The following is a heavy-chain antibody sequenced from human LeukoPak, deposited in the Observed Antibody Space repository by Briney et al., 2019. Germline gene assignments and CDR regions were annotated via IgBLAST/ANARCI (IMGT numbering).Heavy chain of an antibody. D-gene: IGHD4-17*01. J-gene: IGHJ4*02. CDR1: GGSISSYY. Sequence: TPSETLSLTCTVSGGSISSYYWSWIRQPPGKGLEWIGYIYYSGSTNYNPSLKSRVTISVDTSKNQFSLKLSSVTAADTAVYYCARSYGDYVTHYYFDYWGQGTLVTVSS. V-gene: IGHV4-59*01. CDR2: IYYSGST. CDR3: ARSYGDYVTHYYFDY.